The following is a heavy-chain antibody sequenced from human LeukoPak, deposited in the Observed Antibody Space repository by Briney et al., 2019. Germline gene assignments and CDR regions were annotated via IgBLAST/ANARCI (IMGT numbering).Heavy chain of an antibody. D-gene: IGHD5-12*01. J-gene: IGHJ4*02. Sequence: SETLSLTCAVYGGSFSGYYWSWIRQPPGKGLEWIGEINHRGSTNYNPSLKSRVTISVDTSKNQFSLKLSSVTAADTAVYYCARVGNGGYSDYWGQGTLVTVSS. CDR3: ARVGNGGYSDY. CDR2: INHRGST. CDR1: GGSFSGYY. V-gene: IGHV4-34*01.